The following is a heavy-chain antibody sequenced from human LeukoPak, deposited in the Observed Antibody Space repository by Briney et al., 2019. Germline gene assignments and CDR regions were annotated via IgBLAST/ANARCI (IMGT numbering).Heavy chain of an antibody. V-gene: IGHV3-30*18. J-gene: IGHJ5*02. D-gene: IGHD2-15*01. CDR1: GFTFSSYG. CDR3: VKQGFRIELDP. Sequence: GGSLRLSCAASGFTFSSYGIHWVRQAPGKGLEWVAVISYDGSNENYADSVKGRFTISRDNSKNTLYLQMSSLRAEDTAVYYCVKQGFRIELDPWGQGTLVTVSS. CDR2: ISYDGSNE.